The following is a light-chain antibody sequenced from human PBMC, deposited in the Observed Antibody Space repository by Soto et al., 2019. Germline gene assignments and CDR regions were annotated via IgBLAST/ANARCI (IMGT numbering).Light chain of an antibody. J-gene: IGLJ2*01. CDR3: HTWGTGLQV. CDR2: LNSDGSH. Sequence: QSVLTQSPSASASLGASVKLTCTLSSGHSSYAIAWHQQQPEKGPRYLMKLNSDGSHSKGDGIPDRFSGSSSGAERYLTISSLQYEDEADYYCHTWGTGLQVFGGGTKLTVL. V-gene: IGLV4-69*01. CDR1: SGHSSYA.